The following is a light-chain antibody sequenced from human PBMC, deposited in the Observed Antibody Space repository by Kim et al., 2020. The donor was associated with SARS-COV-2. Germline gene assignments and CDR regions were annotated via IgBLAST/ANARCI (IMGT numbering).Light chain of an antibody. Sequence: QSALTPPASVSGSPGQSITISCTGTSSDVGGYNYVSWYQQHPGKAPKLMIYDVSNRPSGGSNRFSGSKSGNTASLTISGLQAEDEADYYCSPYTSSSTRVFGGGTQLTVL. J-gene: IGLJ3*02. CDR2: DVS. CDR3: SPYTSSSTRV. CDR1: SSDVGGYNY. V-gene: IGLV2-14*03.